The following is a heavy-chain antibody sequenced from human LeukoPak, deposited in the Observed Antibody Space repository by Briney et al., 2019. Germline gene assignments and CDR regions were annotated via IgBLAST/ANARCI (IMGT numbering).Heavy chain of an antibody. J-gene: IGHJ6*03. CDR1: GYTFTSYD. D-gene: IGHD4-23*01. CDR3: ARVVTPRYYYYYMDA. CDR2: MNPNSGNT. V-gene: IGHV1-8*01. Sequence: ASVKLSCKASGYTFTSYDINWVRQATGQGLEWMGWMNPNSGNTGYAQKFQGRVTMTRNTSISTAYMELSSLRSEDTAVYYCARVVTPRYYYYYMDAWGKGTTVTVSS.